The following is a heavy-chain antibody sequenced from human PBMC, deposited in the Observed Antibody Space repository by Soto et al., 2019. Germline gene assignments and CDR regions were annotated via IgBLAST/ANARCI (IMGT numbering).Heavy chain of an antibody. J-gene: IGHJ4*02. CDR1: GRTFNINADF. V-gene: IGHV4-39*01. Sequence: LTCTVSGRTFNINADFWYLAWIRQPPGKGLEWIGSIDNGGNTHYNAPLKSRVIISADTSKNQFSLSLNSVTAAETAVYYCVKRSLLMAPTWGQGXQVTVSS. D-gene: IGHD1-26*01. CDR3: VKRSLLMAPT. CDR2: IDNGGNT.